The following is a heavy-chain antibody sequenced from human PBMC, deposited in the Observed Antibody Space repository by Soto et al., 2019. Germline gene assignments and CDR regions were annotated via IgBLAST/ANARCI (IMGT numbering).Heavy chain of an antibody. D-gene: IGHD2-2*01. V-gene: IGHV4-28*01. CDR3: ARNQLPAPLLGLFAP. CDR2: IYYSGST. Sequence: TWTVSACLMSRCKWLGCRLQPPGKGLEWIGYIYYSGSTNYNPSLKSRVTISVDTSKNQFSLKLSSVTAADTAVYYCARNQLPAPLLGLFAPWAQVTPLTIS. CDR1: ACLMSRCKW. J-gene: IGHJ5*02.